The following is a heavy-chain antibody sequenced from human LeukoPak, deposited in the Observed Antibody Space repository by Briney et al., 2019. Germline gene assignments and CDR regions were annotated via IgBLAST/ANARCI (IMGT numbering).Heavy chain of an antibody. D-gene: IGHD5-18*01. V-gene: IGHV4-31*03. CDR1: GGSISSGGYY. J-gene: IGHJ4*02. CDR2: IYYSGST. Sequence: SETLSLTCTLSGGSISSGGYYWSWIRQHPGKGLEWIGYIYYSGSTYYNPSLKRRVPISVATSKNQFTLKLSSVTAADSAVYYCARAHVDTAIAFDYWGQGTLVTVSS. CDR3: ARAHVDTAIAFDY.